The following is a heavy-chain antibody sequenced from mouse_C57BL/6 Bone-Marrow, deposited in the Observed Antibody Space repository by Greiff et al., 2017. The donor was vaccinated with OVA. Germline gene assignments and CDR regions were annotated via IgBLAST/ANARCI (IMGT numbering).Heavy chain of an antibody. D-gene: IGHD2-5*01. J-gene: IGHJ2*01. CDR2: IYPGDGDT. CDR1: GYAFSSSW. V-gene: IGHV1-82*01. CDR3: ARRDYSNYPDY. Sequence: VQLQQSGPELVKPGASVKISCKASGYAFSSSWMNWVKQRPGKGLEWIGRIYPGDGDTNYNGKFKGKATLTADKSSSTAYMQLSSLTSEDSAVYFCARRDYSNYPDYWGQGTTLTVSS.